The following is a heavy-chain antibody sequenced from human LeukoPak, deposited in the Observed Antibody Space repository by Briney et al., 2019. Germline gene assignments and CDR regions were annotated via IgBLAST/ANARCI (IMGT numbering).Heavy chain of an antibody. V-gene: IGHV4-34*01. Sequence: SETLSLTCAVYGGSFSGYYWSWIRQPPGKGLEWIGEINHSGSTNYNPSLKSPVTISVDTSKNQFSLKLSSVTAADTAVYYCARFSAAPLGRAYFDYWGQGTLVTVSS. J-gene: IGHJ4*02. CDR2: INHSGST. CDR1: GGSFSGYY. D-gene: IGHD7-27*01. CDR3: ARFSAAPLGRAYFDY.